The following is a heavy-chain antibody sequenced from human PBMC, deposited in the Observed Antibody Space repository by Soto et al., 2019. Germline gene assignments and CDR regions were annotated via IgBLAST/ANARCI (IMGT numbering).Heavy chain of an antibody. J-gene: IGHJ6*02. CDR1: GRTFSSYT. V-gene: IGHV1-69*08. Sequence: QVQLVQSGAEVKKPGSSVKVSCKASGRTFSSYTITWVRQAPGQGLGVRVRFIPKFDLPIYAQKFKGRVTITADKSTSTAYMELSSLKSEDTAVYYCARDEAADELVPAAINAMDVWGQGTTVIVSS. CDR3: ARDEAADELVPAAINAMDV. CDR2: FIPKFDLP. D-gene: IGHD2-2*01.